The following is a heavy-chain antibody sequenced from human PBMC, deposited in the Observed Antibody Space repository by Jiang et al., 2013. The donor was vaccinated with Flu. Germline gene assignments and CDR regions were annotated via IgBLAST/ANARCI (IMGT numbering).Heavy chain of an antibody. Sequence: GAEVKKPGSSVKVSCKASGGTFSSYAISWVRQAPGQGLEWMGGIIPIFGTANYAQKFQGRVTITADKSTSTAYMELSSLRSEDTAVYYCARAFVVVPAALKSPKLAFDIWGQGTMVTVSS. D-gene: IGHD2-2*01. CDR1: GGTFSSYA. V-gene: IGHV1-69*06. CDR2: IIPIFGTA. CDR3: ARAFVVVPAALKSPKLAFDI. J-gene: IGHJ3*02.